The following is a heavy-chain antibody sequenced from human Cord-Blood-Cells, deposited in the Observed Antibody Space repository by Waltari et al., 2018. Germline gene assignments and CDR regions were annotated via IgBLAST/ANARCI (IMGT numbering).Heavy chain of an antibody. Sequence: VLLGQCGAEVNKPGASVKASCKASGSTFTGHYMHWVRQAPGQGLEWMGWINPNSGGTNYAQKFQGWVTMTRDTSISTAYMELSRLRSDDTAVYYCARTGEGENAFDIWGQGTMVTVSS. J-gene: IGHJ3*02. V-gene: IGHV1-2*04. CDR3: ARTGEGENAFDI. CDR1: GSTFTGHY. D-gene: IGHD7-27*01. CDR2: INPNSGGT.